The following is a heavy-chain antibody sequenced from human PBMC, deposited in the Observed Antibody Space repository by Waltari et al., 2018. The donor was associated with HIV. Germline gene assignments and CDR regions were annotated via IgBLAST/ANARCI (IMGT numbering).Heavy chain of an antibody. CDR2: INPKTGET. CDR3: TRGLALRIAGAGADV. D-gene: IGHD4-17*01. V-gene: IGHV1-8*01. Sequence: QSPTEVKRPGASVRVSCRTSGYKLVNNDITWVRQAVGEGLQWMGYINPKTGETNCLEKYWGRVTLTRNISTATDYFDLTNLTRDDTATYYCTRGLALRIAGAGADVWGQGTTVIVSS. J-gene: IGHJ6*02. CDR1: GYKLVNND.